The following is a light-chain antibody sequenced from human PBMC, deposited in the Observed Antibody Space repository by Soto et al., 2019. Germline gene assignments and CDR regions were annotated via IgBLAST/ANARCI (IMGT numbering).Light chain of an antibody. CDR2: AAS. CDR3: QQSYSTRPLT. J-gene: IGKJ4*01. CDR1: QSISSY. V-gene: IGKV1-39*01. Sequence: DIQMTQSPSSLSASVGDRVTITCRASQSISSYLNWYQQKPGKAPKLLIYAASSLQSGVPSRFSGSGSGTDFNLDISSLQPEDFATYYCQQSYSTRPLTFGGGTKVEIK.